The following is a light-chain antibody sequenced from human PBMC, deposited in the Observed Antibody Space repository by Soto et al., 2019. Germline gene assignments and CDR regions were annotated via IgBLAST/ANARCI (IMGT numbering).Light chain of an antibody. CDR3: QQYGSSGT. J-gene: IGKJ1*01. Sequence: EVVMTQSPATLSASPGERATLSCWASETVATNLAWYQQKPGQAPRLLISGASTRAAGISDRFRGSGSGTDFTLTISRLEPEDFAVYYCQQYGSSGTFGQGTKVDIK. CDR2: GAS. V-gene: IGKV3-20*01. CDR1: ETVATN.